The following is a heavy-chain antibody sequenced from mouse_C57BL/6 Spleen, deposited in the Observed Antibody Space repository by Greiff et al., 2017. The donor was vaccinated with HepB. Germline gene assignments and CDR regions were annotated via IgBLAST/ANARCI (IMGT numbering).Heavy chain of an antibody. CDR3: ARVGDYALAY. CDR2: LDPSDSYT. J-gene: IGHJ3*01. D-gene: IGHD2-4*01. V-gene: IGHV1-69*01. CDR1: GYTFTSYW. Sequence: QVQLQQSGAELVMPGASVKLSCKASGYTFTSYWMHWVKQRPGQGLAWIGELDPSDSYTNYNQKFKGKSTLTVDKSSSTAYMQLSSLTSEDSAVYYCARVGDYALAYWGQGTLVTVSA.